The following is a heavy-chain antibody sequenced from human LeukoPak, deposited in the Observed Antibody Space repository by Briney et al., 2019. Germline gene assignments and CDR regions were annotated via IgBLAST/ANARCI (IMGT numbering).Heavy chain of an antibody. CDR1: GGSISSGDYY. D-gene: IGHD3-10*01. J-gene: IGHJ4*02. V-gene: IGHV4-30-4*01. CDR3: ARETPVPSSGSYDIDY. Sequence: PSETLSLTCTVSGGSISSGDYYWSWIRQPPGKGLEWIGYIYYSGSTYYNPSLKSRVTISVDTSKNQFSLKLSSVTAADTAVYYCARETPVPSSGSYDIDYWGQGTLVTVSS. CDR2: IYYSGST.